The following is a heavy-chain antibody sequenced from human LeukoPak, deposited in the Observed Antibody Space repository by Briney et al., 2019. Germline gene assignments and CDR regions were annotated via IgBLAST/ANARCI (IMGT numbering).Heavy chain of an antibody. CDR1: GGSFSGYY. CDR2: INHSGSI. V-gene: IGHV4-34*01. D-gene: IGHD3-3*01. J-gene: IGHJ6*03. CDR3: ARGKNYDFWSGSNVMAGYYYYMDV. Sequence: SETLSLTCAVYGGSFSGYYWSWIRQPPGKGLEWIGEINHSGSINYTPSLKSRVTISVDTSKNQFSLKLSSVTAADTAVYYCARGKNYDFWSGSNVMAGYYYYMDVWGKGTTVTASS.